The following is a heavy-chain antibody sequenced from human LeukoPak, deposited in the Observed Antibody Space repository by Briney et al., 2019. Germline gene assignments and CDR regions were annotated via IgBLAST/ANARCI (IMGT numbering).Heavy chain of an antibody. V-gene: IGHV3-23*01. CDR3: AKDPLYYYGSGSYFDH. D-gene: IGHD3-10*01. J-gene: IGHJ4*02. CDR2: ISGSGGST. CDR1: GFTFSSYA. Sequence: GGSLRLSCAASGFTFSSYAMSWVRQAPGKGLEWVSAISGSGGSTYYADSVKGRFTISRDNSKNTLYLQMNSLRAEDTAVYYCAKDPLYYYGSGSYFDHWGQGTLVTVSS.